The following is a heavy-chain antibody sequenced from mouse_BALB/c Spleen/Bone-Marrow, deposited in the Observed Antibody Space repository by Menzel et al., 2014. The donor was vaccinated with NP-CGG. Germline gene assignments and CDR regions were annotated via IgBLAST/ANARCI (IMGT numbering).Heavy chain of an antibody. Sequence: EVKLVESGGGLVQPGGSRKLSCAASGFTFSDYGMAWVRQAPGKGPEWVAFISNLAYSIYYADTVTGRFTISRGNAKNTLYLEMSSLRSEDTAMYYCARDQVYYYGSSYGYFDVWGAGTTVTVSS. J-gene: IGHJ1*01. V-gene: IGHV5-15*02. CDR1: GFTFSDYG. CDR2: ISNLAYSI. CDR3: ARDQVYYYGSSYGYFDV. D-gene: IGHD1-1*01.